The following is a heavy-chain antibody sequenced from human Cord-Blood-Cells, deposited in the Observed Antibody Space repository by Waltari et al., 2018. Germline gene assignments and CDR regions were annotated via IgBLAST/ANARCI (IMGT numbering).Heavy chain of an antibody. Sequence: QVQLQQWGAGLLKPSETLSLTCAVYGGSFSGYYWSWIRQPPGKGLEWIGEINHRGSTNYHPTLKSRVTISVDTSKNQFSLKLSSVTAADTAVYYCARVVDYYDSSGYYYFDYWGQGTLVTVSS. CDR1: GGSFSGYY. CDR3: ARVVDYYDSSGYYYFDY. V-gene: IGHV4-34*01. D-gene: IGHD3-22*01. J-gene: IGHJ4*02. CDR2: INHRGST.